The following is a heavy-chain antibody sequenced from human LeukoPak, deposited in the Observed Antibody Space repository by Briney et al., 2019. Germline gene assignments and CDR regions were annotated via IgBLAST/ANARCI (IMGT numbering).Heavy chain of an antibody. CDR1: GGSINNYY. J-gene: IGHJ4*02. CDR3: ARGRGYGDGYPFDY. Sequence: SETLSLTCTVSGGSINNYYWNWIRRPPGKGLEWIGYIHYSGSTNYSPSLKSRVTISVDTSKSQFSLKLTSVTAADTAVYYCARGRGYGDGYPFDYWGQGTLVTVSS. V-gene: IGHV4-59*01. CDR2: IHYSGST. D-gene: IGHD5-18*01.